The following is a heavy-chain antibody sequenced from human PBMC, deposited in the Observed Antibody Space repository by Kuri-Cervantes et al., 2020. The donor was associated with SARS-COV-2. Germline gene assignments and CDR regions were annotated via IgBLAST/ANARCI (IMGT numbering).Heavy chain of an antibody. J-gene: IGHJ6*02. CDR2: ISYDGSNK. CDR1: GFTFSSYG. V-gene: IGHV3-30*03. Sequence: LSLTCAASGFTFSSYGMHWVRQAPGKGLEWVAVISYDGSNKYYADSVKGRFTISRDNSKNTLYLQMNSLRAEDTAVYYCARQYYYDSSGYYYPPDYWYGMDVWGQGTTVT. D-gene: IGHD3-22*01. CDR3: ARQYYYDSSGYYYPPDYWYGMDV.